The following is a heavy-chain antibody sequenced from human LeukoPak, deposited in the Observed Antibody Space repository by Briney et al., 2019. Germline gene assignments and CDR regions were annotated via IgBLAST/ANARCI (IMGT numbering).Heavy chain of an antibody. CDR1: GFTFDDYG. V-gene: IGHV3-20*04. Sequence: GGSLRLSCAASGFTFDDYGMSWVRQAPGKGLEWVSGINWNGGSTGYADSVKGRFTISRGNAKNSLYLQMNSLRAEDTALYYCAREWFGELFGSIDAFDIWGQGTMVTVSS. CDR3: AREWFGELFGSIDAFDI. J-gene: IGHJ3*02. D-gene: IGHD3-10*01. CDR2: INWNGGST.